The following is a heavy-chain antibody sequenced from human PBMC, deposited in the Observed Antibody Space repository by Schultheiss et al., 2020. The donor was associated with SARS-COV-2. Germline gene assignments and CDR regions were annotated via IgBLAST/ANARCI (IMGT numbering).Heavy chain of an antibody. CDR2: ISYDGSNK. D-gene: IGHD6-19*01. V-gene: IGHV3-30*04. CDR1: GFTFSSYA. J-gene: IGHJ4*02. CDR3: ARSIAVAGKNNLGRLDY. Sequence: GGSLRLSCAASGFTFSSYAMHWVRQAPGKGLEWVAVISYDGSNKYYADSVKGRFTISIDNSKNTLYLQMNSLRAEDTAVYYCARSIAVAGKNNLGRLDYWGQGTLVTVSS.